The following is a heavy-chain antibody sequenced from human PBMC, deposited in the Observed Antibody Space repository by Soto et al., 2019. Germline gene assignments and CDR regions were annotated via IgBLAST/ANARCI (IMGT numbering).Heavy chain of an antibody. J-gene: IGHJ6*02. CDR3: ARGGGYYKYYGMDV. Sequence: SETLSLTCAVYGGSFSGYLWTWIRQPPGKGLEWIGEINHSGSTNYNPSLKSRVTISIDTSKNQFSLKVSSVTAADTAVYYCARGGGYYKYYGMDVWGQGTKVTVYS. CDR1: GGSFSGYL. V-gene: IGHV4-34*01. CDR2: INHSGST.